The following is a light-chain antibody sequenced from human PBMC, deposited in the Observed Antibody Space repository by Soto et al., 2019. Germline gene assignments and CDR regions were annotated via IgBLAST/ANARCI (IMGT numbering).Light chain of an antibody. J-gene: IGKJ1*01. Sequence: DIQMAQSPSTLSASVGDRVTLTCRGSQSISTWLAWYQQKPGKAPKLLIYHASSLESGVPSSFSCSGSGTEFTLTISSLQPEDFASYYCQQYNSYSTFGLGTKVDIK. CDR2: HAS. CDR3: QQYNSYST. V-gene: IGKV1-5*01. CDR1: QSISTW.